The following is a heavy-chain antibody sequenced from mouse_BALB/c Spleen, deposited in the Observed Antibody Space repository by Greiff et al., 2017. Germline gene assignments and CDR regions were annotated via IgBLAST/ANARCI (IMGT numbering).Heavy chain of an antibody. J-gene: IGHJ2*01. CDR1: GYTFSSYW. Sequence: QVQLKESGAELMKPGASVKISCKATGYTFSSYWIEWVKQRPGHGLEWIGEILPGSGSTNYNEKFKGKATFTADTSSNTAYMQLSSPTSEDSAVYYCARSRITTVVATDFDYWGQGTTLTVSS. D-gene: IGHD1-1*01. CDR3: ARSRITTVVATDFDY. CDR2: ILPGSGST. V-gene: IGHV1-9*01.